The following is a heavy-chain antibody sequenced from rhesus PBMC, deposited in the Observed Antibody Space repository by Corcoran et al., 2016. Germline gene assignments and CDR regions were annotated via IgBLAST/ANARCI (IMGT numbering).Heavy chain of an antibody. Sequence: QVQLQESGPGLLKPSETLSLTCAVSGYSISSGYGWSWIRQPPGQGLEWIGCIGGSCGSTTYNPSLKSRVTISKDTSKNQFSLKLSSVTAADTAVYYCARDHYEDDYGYYYTGLYFDYWGQGVLVTVSS. CDR2: IGGSCGST. D-gene: IGHD3-9*01. CDR1: GYSISSGYG. CDR3: ARDHYEDDYGYYYTGLYFDY. J-gene: IGHJ4*01. V-gene: IGHV4-127*01.